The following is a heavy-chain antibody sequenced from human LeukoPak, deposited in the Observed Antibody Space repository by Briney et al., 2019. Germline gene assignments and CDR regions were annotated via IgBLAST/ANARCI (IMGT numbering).Heavy chain of an antibody. D-gene: IGHD6-19*01. Sequence: GASVKVSCKASGYTFTSYYMHWVRQAPGQGLEWMGWISAYNGNTNYAQKLQGRVTMTTDTSTSTAYMELRSLRSDDTAVYYCARVEGIAVAGGDYYGMDVWGQGTTVTVSS. J-gene: IGHJ6*02. CDR1: GYTFTSYY. CDR3: ARVEGIAVAGGDYYGMDV. V-gene: IGHV1-18*04. CDR2: ISAYNGNT.